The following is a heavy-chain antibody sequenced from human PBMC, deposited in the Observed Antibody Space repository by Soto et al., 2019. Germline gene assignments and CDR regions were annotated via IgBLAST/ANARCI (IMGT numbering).Heavy chain of an antibody. CDR1: GGSISSSSYY. Sequence: SETLSLTCTVSGGSISSSSYYWGWIRQPPGKGLEWIGSIYYSGSTYYNPSLKSRVTISVDTSKNQFSLKLSSVTAADTAVYYCARRGYDFWNYYYMDVWGKGTTVTVSS. V-gene: IGHV4-39*01. D-gene: IGHD3-3*01. J-gene: IGHJ6*03. CDR2: IYYSGST. CDR3: ARRGYDFWNYYYMDV.